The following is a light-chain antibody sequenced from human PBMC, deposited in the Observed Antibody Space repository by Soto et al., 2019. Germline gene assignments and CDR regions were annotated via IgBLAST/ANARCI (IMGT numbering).Light chain of an antibody. Sequence: QSVLTQPPSVSGAPGLRVTISCSGSSSNIGAGYDVHWYQQLPGTAPKLLMSGNYNRPSGVPDRFSGSKSGTSASLAITGLQAEDEADYYCQAYDSSLSGVVFGGGTKLTVL. CDR1: SSNIGAGYD. J-gene: IGLJ2*01. V-gene: IGLV1-40*01. CDR3: QAYDSSLSGVV. CDR2: GNY.